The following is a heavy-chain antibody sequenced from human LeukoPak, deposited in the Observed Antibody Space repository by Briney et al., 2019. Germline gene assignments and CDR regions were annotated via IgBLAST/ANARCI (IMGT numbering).Heavy chain of an antibody. V-gene: IGHV3-48*03. Sequence: GGSLRLSCAASGFTFSSYETNWVRQAPRKGLERVSYISSSGSTIYYADSVKGRFTISRDNAKNSLYLQMNSLRAEDTAVYYCARGLTIFGVVNEYGMDVWGQGTTVTVSS. CDR3: ARGLTIFGVVNEYGMDV. CDR1: GFTFSSYE. D-gene: IGHD3-3*01. J-gene: IGHJ6*02. CDR2: ISSSGSTI.